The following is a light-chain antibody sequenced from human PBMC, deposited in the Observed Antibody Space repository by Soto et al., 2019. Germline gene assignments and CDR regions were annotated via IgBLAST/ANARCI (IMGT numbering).Light chain of an antibody. Sequence: QSVLTQPPSVSGAPGQRVTIACTGSSSNIGAGYDVHWYQQLPGTAPKLLIFSKHRRPSGVPDRFSGSKSGTSASLAIAGLQAEDEADYYCQSYDNSLSGLVIFGGGTKLTVL. J-gene: IGLJ2*01. CDR3: QSYDNSLSGLVI. CDR2: SKH. V-gene: IGLV1-40*01. CDR1: SSNIGAGYD.